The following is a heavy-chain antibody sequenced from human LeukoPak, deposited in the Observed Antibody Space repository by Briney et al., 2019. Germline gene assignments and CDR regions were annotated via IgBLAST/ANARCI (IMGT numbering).Heavy chain of an antibody. J-gene: IGHJ4*02. Sequence: GWSLRLSCAASGFTFNSYWMSWVRQAPGKGLEWVANINQDGSETYYVDSVEGRFTISRDNAKNSLFLQMSSLRAEDTAVYFCSGDPGDYWGQGTLVTVSS. V-gene: IGHV3-7*04. CDR3: SGDPGDY. CDR2: INQDGSET. CDR1: GFTFNSYW. D-gene: IGHD7-27*01.